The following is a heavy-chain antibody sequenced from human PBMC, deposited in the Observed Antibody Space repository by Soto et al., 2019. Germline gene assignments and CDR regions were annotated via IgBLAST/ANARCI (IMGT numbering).Heavy chain of an antibody. V-gene: IGHV2-5*01. J-gene: IGHJ4*02. CDR3: ARSLPYCTNGVCYSQPFDY. CDR2: IYWNDDK. Sequence: QITLKESGPTLVKTTQTLTLTCPFSGFSFSTTGVSVGWIRQPPGKALEWLALIYWNDDKRYSPSLKSRLTIAKDTSKNQVVLTMTNMDPVDTATYYCARSLPYCTNGVCYSQPFDYWGQGTLVTVSS. CDR1: GFSFSTTGVS. D-gene: IGHD2-8*01.